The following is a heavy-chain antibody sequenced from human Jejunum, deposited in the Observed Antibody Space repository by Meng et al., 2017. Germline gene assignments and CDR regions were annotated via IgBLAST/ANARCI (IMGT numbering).Heavy chain of an antibody. CDR3: AKEAPGTFDL. Sequence: EVQWLGSGGGLVQPGGSLRLACEASECTFSSYAMNWVRQAPGKGLEWVSVITGSGGYTHYADSVKGRFTISRDNSKNTLYLQMNSLRAEDTAVYYCAKEAPGTFDLWGQGTLVTASS. CDR1: ECTFSSYA. J-gene: IGHJ4*01. CDR2: ITGSGGYT. V-gene: IGHV3-23*01.